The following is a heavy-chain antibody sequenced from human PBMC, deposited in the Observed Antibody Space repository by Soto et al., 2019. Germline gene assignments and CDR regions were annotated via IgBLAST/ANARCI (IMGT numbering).Heavy chain of an antibody. CDR3: AREESGHCNYEDAFDI. V-gene: IGHV1-2*02. D-gene: IGHD1-7*01. CDR2: INPNSGGT. CDR1: GYTFTGYY. Sequence: SVKVSCKASGYTFTGYYMHWVRQAPGQGLEWMGWINPNSGGTNYAQKFQSRVTMTRDTSISTAYMELSRLRSDDTAVYYCAREESGHCNYEDAFDIWGQGTMVTVSS. J-gene: IGHJ3*02.